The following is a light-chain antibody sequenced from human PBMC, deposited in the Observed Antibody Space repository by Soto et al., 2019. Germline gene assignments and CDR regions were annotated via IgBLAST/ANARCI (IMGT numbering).Light chain of an antibody. CDR3: HQRNVWPPVT. CDR1: QSVSDY. V-gene: IGKV3-11*01. Sequence: EILLTHSLGTVSLSPGKRATLSCRASQSVSDYLAWYQQKPGQAPRLLIYGAFNRATGIPARFSGSGSGTDFTLTISSLEPEDSAVYYSHQRNVWPPVTFGQGRRPEI. J-gene: IGKJ5*01. CDR2: GAF.